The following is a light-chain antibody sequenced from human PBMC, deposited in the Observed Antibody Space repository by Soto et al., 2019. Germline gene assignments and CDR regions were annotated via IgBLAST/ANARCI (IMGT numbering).Light chain of an antibody. CDR3: VTWDDNLASYV. CDR1: TSNIGTNL. V-gene: IGLV1-44*01. CDR2: SNN. J-gene: IGLJ1*01. Sequence: QSVLTQPPSASGTPGQSLTISCSGSTSNIGTNLVSWYRQVPGTAPQVFIHSNNQRASGVPDRFSGSKSGTSASLAISGLQSEDEGNYDCVTWDDNLASYVFGAGTKVTVL.